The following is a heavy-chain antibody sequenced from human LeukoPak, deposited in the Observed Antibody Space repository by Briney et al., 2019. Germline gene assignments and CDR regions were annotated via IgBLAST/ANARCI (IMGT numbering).Heavy chain of an antibody. CDR1: GFTFSSYW. D-gene: IGHD3-3*01. Sequence: ETGGSLRLSCAASGFTFSSYWMSWVRQAPGKGLEWVANIKQDGSEKYYVDSVKGRCTISRDNAKNSLYLQMNSLGAEDMAVYYCARVPTNYDFWSGYYYFGMDVWGQGTTVTVSS. J-gene: IGHJ6*02. V-gene: IGHV3-7*01. CDR2: IKQDGSEK. CDR3: ARVPTNYDFWSGYYYFGMDV.